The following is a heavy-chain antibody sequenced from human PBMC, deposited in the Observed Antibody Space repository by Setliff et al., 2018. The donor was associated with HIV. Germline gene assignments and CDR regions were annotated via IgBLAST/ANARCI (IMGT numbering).Heavy chain of an antibody. V-gene: IGHV5-10-1*01. D-gene: IGHD6-19*01. J-gene: IGHJ3*02. CDR2: IDPSNSNT. CDR1: GYSFTGYW. Sequence: PGESLKISCKGSGYSFTGYWISWVRQMPGKGLEWMGRIDPSNSNTNYSPSFQGHVTISADKSISTAYLQWSSLKASDSAMYYCSRGIAVAGHDFANTPGDIWGQGTMVTVSS. CDR3: SRGIAVAGHDFANTPGDI.